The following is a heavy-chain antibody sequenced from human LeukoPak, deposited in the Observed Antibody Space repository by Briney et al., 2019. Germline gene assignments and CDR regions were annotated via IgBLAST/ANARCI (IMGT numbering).Heavy chain of an antibody. Sequence: PSETLSLTCAVYGGSFSGYYWSWIRQPPGKGLEWIGEINHSGSTNYNPSLKSRVTISVDTSKNQFSLKLSSVTAADTAVYYCARGTRGQLVDDYWGQGTLVTVSS. CDR3: ARGTRGQLVDDY. J-gene: IGHJ4*02. CDR2: INHSGST. CDR1: GGSFSGYY. V-gene: IGHV4-34*01. D-gene: IGHD6-6*01.